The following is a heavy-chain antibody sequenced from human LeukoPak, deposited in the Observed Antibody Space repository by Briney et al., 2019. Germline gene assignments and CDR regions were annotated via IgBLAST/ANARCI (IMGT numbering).Heavy chain of an antibody. CDR1: GFTFSNYA. CDR3: AKFGDGWFGESLSDY. Sequence: GGSLRLSCAASGFTFSNYAMSWVRQAPGKGLQWVSAISGSGGSTYYADSVKGRFTISRDNSKNTLYLQMNSLRAEDTAVYYCAKFGDGWFGESLSDYWGQGTLVTVSS. J-gene: IGHJ4*02. V-gene: IGHV3-23*01. D-gene: IGHD3-10*01. CDR2: ISGSGGST.